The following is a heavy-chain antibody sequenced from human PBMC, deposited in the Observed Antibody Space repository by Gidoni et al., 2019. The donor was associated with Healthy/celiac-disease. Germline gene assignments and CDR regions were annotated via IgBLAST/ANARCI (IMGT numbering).Heavy chain of an antibody. Sequence: QVQLVQSGAEVNKPGASVKVSCKASGYTSTGYYMHWGRQAPGQGLEWMGWINPNSGSTNYAQTFQGRVTITRDTSISTAYMELSRLRSDDTAVYYCARGGYGSSGPRPHWGQGTLVTVSS. CDR1: GYTSTGYY. CDR3: ARGGYGSSGPRPH. J-gene: IGHJ4*02. V-gene: IGHV1-2*02. D-gene: IGHD3-22*01. CDR2: INPNSGST.